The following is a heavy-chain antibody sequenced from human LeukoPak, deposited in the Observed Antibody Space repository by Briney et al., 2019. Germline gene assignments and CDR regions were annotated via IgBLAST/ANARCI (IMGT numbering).Heavy chain of an antibody. D-gene: IGHD3-9*01. V-gene: IGHV1-8*02. CDR1: GYTFTSYD. CDR2: MNPKSGNT. CDR3: ARDFEVRETLTATPYYYYYMDV. Sequence: GASVKVSCKASGYTFTSYDINWVRQVTGQGLEWMGWMNPKSGNTGYAQKFQGRVTMTRDMSTSTVYMELSSLRSEDTAVYYCARDFEVRETLTATPYYYYYMDVWGKGTTVTVSS. J-gene: IGHJ6*03.